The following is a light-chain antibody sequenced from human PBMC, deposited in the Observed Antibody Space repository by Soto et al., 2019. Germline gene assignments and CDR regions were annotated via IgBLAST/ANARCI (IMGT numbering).Light chain of an antibody. J-gene: IGLJ1*01. CDR1: SSDVGGYNY. CDR3: SSYAGSNNV. Sequence: QSALTQPPSASGSPGQSVTISCTGTSSDVGGYNYVSWYQQHPGQAPNLMIYEVSQPPSGVPDRFSGSKTGNTASLTASGLQAEDEADYDCSSYAGSNNVFGTGTKVTVL. V-gene: IGLV2-8*01. CDR2: EVS.